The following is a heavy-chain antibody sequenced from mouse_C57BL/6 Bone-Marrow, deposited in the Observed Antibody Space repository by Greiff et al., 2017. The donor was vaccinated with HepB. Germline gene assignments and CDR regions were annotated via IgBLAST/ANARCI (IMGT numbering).Heavy chain of an antibody. V-gene: IGHV5-17*01. D-gene: IGHD2-5*01. CDR3: ARWIYSSPFAY. CDR2: ISSVSSTI. J-gene: IGHJ3*01. Sequence: EVKLMESGGGLVKPGGSLKLSCAASGFTFSDYGMHWVRQAPEKGLEWVAYISSVSSTIYYADAVKGRFTISRDKAKNTLFLQMTSLRSEDTAMYYCARWIYSSPFAYWGQGTLVTVSA. CDR1: GFTFSDYG.